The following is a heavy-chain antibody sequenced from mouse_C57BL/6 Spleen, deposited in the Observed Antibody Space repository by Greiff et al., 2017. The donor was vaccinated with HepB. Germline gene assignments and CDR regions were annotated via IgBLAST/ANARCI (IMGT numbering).Heavy chain of an antibody. CDR2: IWRGGST. CDR3: ANLVAPSYAMDY. CDR1: GFSLTSYG. D-gene: IGHD1-1*01. V-gene: IGHV2-5*01. J-gene: IGHJ4*01. Sequence: VQLVESGPGLVQPSQSLSITCTVSGFSLTSYGVHWVRQSPGKGLEWLGVIWRGGSTDYNAAFMSRLSITKDNSKSQVFFKMNSLQADDTAIYYCANLVAPSYAMDYWGQGTSVTVSS.